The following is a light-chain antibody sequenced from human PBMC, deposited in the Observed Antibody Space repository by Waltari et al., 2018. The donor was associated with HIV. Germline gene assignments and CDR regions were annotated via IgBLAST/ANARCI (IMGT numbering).Light chain of an antibody. J-gene: IGLJ2*01. CDR1: TLPKKY. CDR3: YSTDGV. Sequence: SYELTQPPSVSVSPGQTARITCSGETLPKKYAYWYQQKSGQAPVLVIYEDDKRPSGIPERFSGSSSGTMVTLTVSGSQVEDEADYYCYSTDGVFGGGTKLTIL. V-gene: IGLV3-10*01. CDR2: EDD.